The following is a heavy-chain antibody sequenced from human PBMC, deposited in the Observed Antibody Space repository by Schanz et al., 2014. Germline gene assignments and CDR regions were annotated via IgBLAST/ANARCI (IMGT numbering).Heavy chain of an antibody. J-gene: IGHJ4*02. D-gene: IGHD3-3*01. V-gene: IGHV3-30*04. CDR2: ISYDGNNQ. CDR1: GFTMITYA. Sequence: VQLVESGGGLVQPGGSLRISCAASGFTMITYAMHWVRQPPGKGLEWVAFISYDGNNQYYADSVKGRFTISRDNSKNTLYLQMNSLRAEDTAVYYCARPIYDLWSGSFDYWGQGTLVTVSS. CDR3: ARPIYDLWSGSFDY.